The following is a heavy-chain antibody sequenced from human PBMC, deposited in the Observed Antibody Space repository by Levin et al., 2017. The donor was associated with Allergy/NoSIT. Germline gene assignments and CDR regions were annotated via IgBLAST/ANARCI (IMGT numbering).Heavy chain of an antibody. D-gene: IGHD4-23*01. CDR2: ISSSGSTI. V-gene: IGHV3-11*01. J-gene: IGHJ6*02. CDR1: GFTFSDYY. CDR3: AREARIMVTSTKGYYYYGMDV. Sequence: GGSLRLSCAASGFTFSDYYMSWIRQAPGKGLEWVSYISSSGSTIYYADSVKGRFTISRDNAKNSLYLQMNSLRAEDTAVYYCAREARIMVTSTKGYYYYGMDVWGQGTTVTVSS.